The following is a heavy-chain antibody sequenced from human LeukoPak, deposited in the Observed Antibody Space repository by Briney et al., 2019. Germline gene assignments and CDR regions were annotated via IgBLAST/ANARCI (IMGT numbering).Heavy chain of an antibody. V-gene: IGHV1-69*04. CDR3: ARDRAGDGWFDP. D-gene: IGHD3-16*01. CDR1: GGTFSSYA. CDR2: IIPILGIA. Sequence: SVKVSCKASGGTFSSYAISWVRQAPGQGLEWMGRIIPILGIANYAQKFQGRVTITADKSTSTAYMELSSLRSEDTAVYYCARDRAGDGWFDPWGQGTLVTVSS. J-gene: IGHJ5*02.